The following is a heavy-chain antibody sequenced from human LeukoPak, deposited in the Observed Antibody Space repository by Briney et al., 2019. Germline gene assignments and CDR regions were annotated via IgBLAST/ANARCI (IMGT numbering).Heavy chain of an antibody. CDR3: ARGYSYGYFDY. CDR1: GFTVSSNY. Sequence: PEGSLRLSCAASGFTVSSNYMSWVRQAPGRGLEWVSVIYTVGNTYYAESVEGRFTISRDNSKNTLYLQMNSLRAEDTAVYYCARGYSYGYFDYWGQGTLVTVSS. V-gene: IGHV3-53*01. CDR2: IYTVGNT. J-gene: IGHJ4*02. D-gene: IGHD5-18*01.